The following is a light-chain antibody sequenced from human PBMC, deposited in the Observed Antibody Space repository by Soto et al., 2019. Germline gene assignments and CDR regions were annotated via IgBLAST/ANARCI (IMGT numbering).Light chain of an antibody. J-gene: IGKJ5*01. Sequence: DIQMTQSPSSLSASVGDKVTITCQASHDISTYLNWHQQKPGTAPNLLIYDASNLETGVPSRFSGSGSGTNFTLTISSLQPGDIATYYCQQYHDLPITFGQGTRLEIK. CDR3: QQYHDLPIT. CDR1: HDISTY. CDR2: DAS. V-gene: IGKV1-33*01.